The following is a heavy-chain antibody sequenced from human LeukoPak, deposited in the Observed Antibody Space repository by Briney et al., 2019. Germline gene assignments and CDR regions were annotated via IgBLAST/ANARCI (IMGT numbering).Heavy chain of an antibody. CDR3: ARGTDRHYDFWSGYYTVYFQH. CDR2: IYYSGST. D-gene: IGHD3-3*01. Sequence: SETLSLTCAVSGGSIRISCFYWGWIRQHPGKGLEWIGYIYYSGSTYYNPSLKSRVTISVDTSKNQFSLKLSSVTAADTAVYYCARGTDRHYDFWSGYYTVYFQHWGQGTLVTVSS. V-gene: IGHV4-31*11. CDR1: GGSIRISCFY. J-gene: IGHJ1*01.